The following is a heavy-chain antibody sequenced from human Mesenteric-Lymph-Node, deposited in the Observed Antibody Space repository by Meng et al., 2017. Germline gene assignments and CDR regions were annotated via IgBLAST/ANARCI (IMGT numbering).Heavy chain of an antibody. CDR1: GFTFSDYY. D-gene: IGHD4-17*01. CDR3: ARDLLGGDLRNDAFDI. CDR2: ISSAASST. Sequence: GESLKISCAASGFTFSDYYMSWIRQAPGKGLEWVSHISSAASSTYYAESVEGRFTISRDNTDNSLYLEMNSLRAEDTAVYYCARDLLGGDLRNDAFDIWGQGTMVTVSS. J-gene: IGHJ3*02. V-gene: IGHV3-11*04.